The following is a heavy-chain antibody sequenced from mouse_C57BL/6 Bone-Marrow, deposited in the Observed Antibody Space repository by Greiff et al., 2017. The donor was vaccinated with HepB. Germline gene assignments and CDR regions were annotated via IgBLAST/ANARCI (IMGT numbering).Heavy chain of an antibody. J-gene: IGHJ1*03. CDR3: ARTTRDWYFDV. D-gene: IGHD2-12*01. V-gene: IGHV5-17*01. CDR2: ISSGSSTI. Sequence: EVKLQESGGGLVKPGGSLKLSCAASGFTFSDYGMHWVRQAPEKGLEWVAYISSGSSTIYYADTVKGRFTISRDNAKNTLFLQMTSLRSEDTAMYDCARTTRDWYFDVWGTGTTVTVSS. CDR1: GFTFSDYG.